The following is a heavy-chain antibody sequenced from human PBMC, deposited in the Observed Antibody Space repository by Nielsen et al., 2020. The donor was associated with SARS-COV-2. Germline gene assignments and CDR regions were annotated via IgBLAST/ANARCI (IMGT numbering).Heavy chain of an antibody. V-gene: IGHV1-46*01. Sequence: ASVKVSCKASGYNFMTYGINWVRQAPGQGLEWMGLINPTNGGTTYAQKFLGTVTMTRDTSTSTAYMELSSLRSEDTAVYYCARESGMDSSGYYVDYWGQGTLVTVSS. CDR3: ARESGMDSSGYYVDY. D-gene: IGHD3-22*01. CDR1: GYNFMTYG. CDR2: INPTNGGT. J-gene: IGHJ4*02.